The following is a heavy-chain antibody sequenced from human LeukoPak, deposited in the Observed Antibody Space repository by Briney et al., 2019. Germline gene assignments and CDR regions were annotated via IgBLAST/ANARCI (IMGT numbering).Heavy chain of an antibody. J-gene: IGHJ4*02. Sequence: GGSLRLSCAASGFTFDDYAMHWVRQAPGKGLEWVSGISWNSGSIGYADSVKGRFTISRDNAKNSLYLQMNSLRAGDTALYYCAKDRGGYFDYWGQGTLVTVSS. CDR3: AKDRGGYFDY. D-gene: IGHD3-16*01. CDR2: ISWNSGSI. V-gene: IGHV3-9*01. CDR1: GFTFDDYA.